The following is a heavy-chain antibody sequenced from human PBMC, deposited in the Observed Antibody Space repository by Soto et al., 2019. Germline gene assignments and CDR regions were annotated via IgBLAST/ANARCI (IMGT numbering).Heavy chain of an antibody. V-gene: IGHV1-46*01. CDR2: INPSGGST. Sequence: ASVKVSCKASGYTFTSYYMHWVRQAPGQGLEWMGIINPSGGSTSYAQKFQGRFTMTRDTSTSTVYMELSSLRSEDTAVYYCARDRDIAVAGDAFDIWGQGTTVIVSS. D-gene: IGHD6-19*01. CDR3: ARDRDIAVAGDAFDI. J-gene: IGHJ3*02. CDR1: GYTFTSYY.